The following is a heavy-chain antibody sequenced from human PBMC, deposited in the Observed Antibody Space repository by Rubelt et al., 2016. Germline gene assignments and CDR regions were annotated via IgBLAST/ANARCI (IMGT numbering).Heavy chain of an antibody. J-gene: IGHJ3*02. CDR3: ARELVVVVAATSAFDI. CDR2: IWYDGSNK. V-gene: IGHV3-33*01. Sequence: QVQLVESGGGVVQPGRSLRLSCAASGFTFSSYGMHWVRQAPGKGLEWVAVIWYDGSNKYYADSVKGRFTISRDNSKNTLYLQMNSLRAEDTAVYYCARELVVVVAATSAFDIWGQGTMVTVSS. CDR1: GFTFSSYG. D-gene: IGHD2-15*01.